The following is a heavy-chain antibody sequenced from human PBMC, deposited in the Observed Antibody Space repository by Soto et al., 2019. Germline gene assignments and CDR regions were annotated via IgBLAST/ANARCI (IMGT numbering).Heavy chain of an antibody. CDR3: AKNIMGPNTAFDY. D-gene: IGHD1-26*01. V-gene: IGHV3-23*01. J-gene: IGHJ4*02. Sequence: GGSLILSCAXSGFTFNNYAMSWVRQAPGKGLEWVSAIGGSGSGTYYADSVKGRFTISRDSSKNTLSLQMNSLRAEDTAIYYCAKNIMGPNTAFDYWGQGTLVTVSS. CDR2: IGGSGSGT. CDR1: GFTFNNYA.